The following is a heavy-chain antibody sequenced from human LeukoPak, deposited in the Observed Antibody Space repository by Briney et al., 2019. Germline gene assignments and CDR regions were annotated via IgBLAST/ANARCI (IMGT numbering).Heavy chain of an antibody. J-gene: IGHJ4*02. D-gene: IGHD6-13*01. CDR2: LYSTVST. CDR3: ARERQQMGFDF. V-gene: IGHV4-4*07. Sequence: PSETLSLTCTVSGGSISSHYWSWIRQPAGKGLEWIGRLYSTVSTNYNPSLKSRVTVSIDTSRNQFSLRLTSVTAADTAVYYCARERQQMGFDFWGQGTLVTVSS. CDR1: GGSISSHY.